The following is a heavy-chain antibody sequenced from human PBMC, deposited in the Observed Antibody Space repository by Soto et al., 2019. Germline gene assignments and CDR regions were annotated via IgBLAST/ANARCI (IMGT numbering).Heavy chain of an antibody. CDR3: ARCLTDIVLMVYPYYFDY. CDR1: GYTFTSND. D-gene: IGHD2-8*01. J-gene: IGHJ4*02. CDR2: ISAYNGNT. V-gene: IGHV1-18*01. Sequence: ASVQVSCKASGYTFTSNDISWVRQPPAQELEWMGWISAYNGNTNYDQELQGRVTMTTDTSTSTAYMKLRSLRSDDTAVYYCARCLTDIVLMVYPYYFDYWGQGTLVTVSS.